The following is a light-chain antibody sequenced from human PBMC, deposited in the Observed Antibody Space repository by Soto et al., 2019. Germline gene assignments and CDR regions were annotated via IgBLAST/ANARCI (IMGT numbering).Light chain of an antibody. CDR1: QSVLKSSNNATY. J-gene: IGKJ1*01. V-gene: IGKV4-1*01. CDR3: HQFSGRPLK. Sequence: DTVITQSPDSLAVCLGESSTISCKASQSVLKSSNNATYLAWYQQKPSQPPKLLISWASTRESGVPDRFSGGGSGTAFTLTISSLQAEDVAVYYCHQFSGRPLKFGQGTKVDIK. CDR2: WAS.